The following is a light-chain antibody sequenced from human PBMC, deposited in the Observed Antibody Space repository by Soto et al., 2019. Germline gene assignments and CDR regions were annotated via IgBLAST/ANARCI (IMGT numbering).Light chain of an antibody. J-gene: IGKJ1*01. Sequence: AILMTQSPSSLSASVGDRVTITCRASQNIRNDLGWYQQKPGKAPKLLFYAASTLQSGVPSRFSGSGSGTDFTLTISSLQPEDFATYYCLHAFNYPLTFGQGTKVDIK. CDR3: LHAFNYPLT. CDR1: QNIRND. CDR2: AAS. V-gene: IGKV1-6*01.